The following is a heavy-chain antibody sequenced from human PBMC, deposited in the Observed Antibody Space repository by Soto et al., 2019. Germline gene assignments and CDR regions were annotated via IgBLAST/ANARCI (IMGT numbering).Heavy chain of an antibody. CDR1: GGSISSGGYY. J-gene: IGHJ4*02. CDR3: ARALSTKYDFGGSFDC. V-gene: IGHV4-31*03. CDR2: IYYSGST. D-gene: IGHD3-3*01. Sequence: SETLSLTCTVSGGSISSGGYYWSWIRQHPGKGLEWIGYIYYSGSTYYNPSLKSRVTISVDTSKNQFSLKLSSVTAADTAVYYCARALSTKYDFGGSFDCWGQGTLVTVSS.